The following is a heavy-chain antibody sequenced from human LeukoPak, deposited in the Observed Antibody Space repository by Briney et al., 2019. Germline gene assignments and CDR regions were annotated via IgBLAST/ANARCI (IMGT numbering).Heavy chain of an antibody. CDR3: AKPETMVRGIIDY. Sequence: GGSLRLSCAASGFTFSDYSMNWVRQAPGKGLEWVSYISSTPSAIYYADSVKGRFTISRDNSKNTLYLQMNSLRAEDTAVYYCAKPETMVRGIIDYWGQGTLVTVSS. CDR1: GFTFSDYS. J-gene: IGHJ4*02. D-gene: IGHD3-10*01. V-gene: IGHV3-48*01. CDR2: ISSTPSAI.